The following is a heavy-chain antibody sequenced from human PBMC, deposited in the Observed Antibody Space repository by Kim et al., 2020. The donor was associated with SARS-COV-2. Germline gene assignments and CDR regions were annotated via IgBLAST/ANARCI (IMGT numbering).Heavy chain of an antibody. CDR3: AREYYDYIWGTYSPYYYNGMDV. J-gene: IGHJ6*02. CDR2: IRQDGWET. CDR1: GFTFTTYW. D-gene: IGHD3-16*01. V-gene: IGHV3-7*01. Sequence: GGSLRRSCAASGFTFTTYWMSWVRQAPGKGLEWVANIRQDGWETYYVDSVKGRFTISRDNAKKSVYLQMNSLTAEDTAVYYCAREYYDYIWGTYSPYYYNGMDVWGQGTTVTVSS.